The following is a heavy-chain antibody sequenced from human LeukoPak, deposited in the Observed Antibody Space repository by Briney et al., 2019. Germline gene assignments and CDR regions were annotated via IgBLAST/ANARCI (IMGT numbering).Heavy chain of an antibody. Sequence: SETLSLTCTVSGGSISSSSYYWCWIRQPPGKGLEWSGSIYYSGSTYYNPSLKSRVTISVDTSKNQFSLKLSSVTAADTAVYYCARPRGEDFWTVMGAFDIWGQGTMVTVSS. V-gene: IGHV4-39*01. CDR3: ARPRGEDFWTVMGAFDI. J-gene: IGHJ3*02. CDR2: IYYSGST. CDR1: GGSISSSSYY. D-gene: IGHD3/OR15-3a*01.